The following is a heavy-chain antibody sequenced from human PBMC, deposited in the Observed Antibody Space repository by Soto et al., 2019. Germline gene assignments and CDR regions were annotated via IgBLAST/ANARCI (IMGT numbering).Heavy chain of an antibody. D-gene: IGHD3-16*02. CDR1: GFSFSDYY. J-gene: IGHJ4*02. CDR2: ISSSGSTI. CDR3: ARDAMITFGGVIAYFDY. V-gene: IGHV3-11*01. Sequence: GGSLRLSCAASGFSFSDYYMSWIRQAPGKGLEWVSYISSSGSTIYYADSVKGRFTISGDNAKNSLYLQMNSLRAEDTAVYYCARDAMITFGGVIAYFDYWGQGTLVTVSS.